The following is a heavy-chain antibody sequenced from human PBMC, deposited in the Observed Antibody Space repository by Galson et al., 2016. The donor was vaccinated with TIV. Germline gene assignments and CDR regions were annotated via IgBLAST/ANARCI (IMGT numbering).Heavy chain of an antibody. Sequence: SLRLSCAASGFTFSSSWMTWVRRAPGKGLEWVANIWKWPFLRFTISRDNAKNSLYLQMNSLRTEDTAMYFCAKLYGSGWYGVDYWGLGTLVTVSS. CDR3: AKLYGSGWYGVDY. CDR2: IWKWP. D-gene: IGHD6-13*01. CDR1: GFTFSSSW. J-gene: IGHJ4*02. V-gene: IGHV3-7*01.